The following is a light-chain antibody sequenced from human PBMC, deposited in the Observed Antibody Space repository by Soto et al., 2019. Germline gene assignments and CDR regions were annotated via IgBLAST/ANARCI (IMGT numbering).Light chain of an antibody. CDR3: QQYNNWRWT. CDR2: GAS. CDR1: QSVSSN. V-gene: IGKV3-15*01. J-gene: IGKJ1*01. Sequence: ELVMTQSPVTLSVSPGERATLSCRASQSVSSNSAWYQQKPGQAPRLLIYGASTRATGISARFSGSGSGTEFTLTISSLQSEDFAVYYCQQYNNWRWTFGQGTRWIS.